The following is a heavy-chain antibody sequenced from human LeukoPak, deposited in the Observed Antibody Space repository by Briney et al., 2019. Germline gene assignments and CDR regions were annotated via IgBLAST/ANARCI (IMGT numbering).Heavy chain of an antibody. Sequence: GGSLRLSCAASGFTFDDYGMSWVRQAPGKGLEWVSGINWNGGSTGYADSVKGRFTISRDNAKNSMYLQMNSLRAEDTALYYCARRGIAVAGNDYWGQGTLVTVSS. J-gene: IGHJ4*02. D-gene: IGHD6-19*01. V-gene: IGHV3-20*04. CDR2: INWNGGST. CDR1: GFTFDDYG. CDR3: ARRGIAVAGNDY.